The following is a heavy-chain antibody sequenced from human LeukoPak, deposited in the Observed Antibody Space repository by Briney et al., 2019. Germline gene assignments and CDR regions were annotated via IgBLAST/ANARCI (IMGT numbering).Heavy chain of an antibody. CDR3: ARDLSYYGSGNWFDP. CDR1: GFTFSSYS. J-gene: IGHJ5*02. V-gene: IGHV3-21*01. Sequence: GGSLRLSCAASGFTFSSYSMNWVRQAPGKGLEWVSSISSSSSYIYYADSVKGRFTISRDNAKNSLYLQMNSLRAEDTAVYYCARDLSYYGSGNWFDPRGQGTLVTVSS. D-gene: IGHD3-10*01. CDR2: ISSSSSYI.